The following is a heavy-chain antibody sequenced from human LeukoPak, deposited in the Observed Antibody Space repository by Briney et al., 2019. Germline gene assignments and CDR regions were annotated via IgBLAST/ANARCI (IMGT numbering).Heavy chain of an antibody. CDR3: ARDGAYCSSTSCYTVDAFGI. J-gene: IGHJ3*02. D-gene: IGHD2-2*02. V-gene: IGHV1-46*03. Sequence: GASVKVSCKASGYTFTSYYMHWVRQAPGQGLEWMGIINPSGGSTSYAQKFQGRVTMTRDTSTSTVYMELSSLRSEDTAVYYCARDGAYCSSTSCYTVDAFGIWGQGTMVTVSS. CDR2: INPSGGST. CDR1: GYTFTSYY.